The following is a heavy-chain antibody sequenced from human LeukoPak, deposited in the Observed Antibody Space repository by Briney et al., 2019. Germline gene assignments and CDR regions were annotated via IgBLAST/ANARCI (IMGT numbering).Heavy chain of an antibody. CDR3: AKDTPSEGMDV. V-gene: IGHV3-43D*04. Sequence: GGSLRLSCAASGFTFDDYATHWVRQAPGKGLEWVSLISWDGVSTYYADSVKGRFTISRDNSKNSLYLQMNSLRAEDTALYYCAKDTPSEGMDVWGKGTTVTVSS. CDR1: GFTFDDYA. CDR2: ISWDGVST. J-gene: IGHJ6*04.